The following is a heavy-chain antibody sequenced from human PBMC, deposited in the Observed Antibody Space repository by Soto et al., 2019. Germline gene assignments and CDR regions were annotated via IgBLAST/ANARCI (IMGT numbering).Heavy chain of an antibody. CDR3: ASGGGWSFDH. V-gene: IGHV3-7*01. D-gene: IGHD6-19*01. CDR2: VKQDGGEK. J-gene: IGHJ4*02. Sequence: PGGSLRLSCSASGFNSNQYWMSWVRQAPGKGLEWVANVKQDGGEKNYVDSVRGRFTISRDNTKNALYLQMDSLRVEDTALYYCASGGGWSFDHWGQGTLVTVSS. CDR1: GFNSNQYW.